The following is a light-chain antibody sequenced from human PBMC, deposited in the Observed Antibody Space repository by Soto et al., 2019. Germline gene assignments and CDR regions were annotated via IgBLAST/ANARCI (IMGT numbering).Light chain of an antibody. Sequence: DIPMTQSPSTLSASVGDRVTITCRASQTITTSLAWYQQKPGKAPKLLIYKASSLESGVPSRCSGSGSGTEFTLTISSLQPADFATYYCQQYDSYSLRTFGQGTRVEI. CDR1: QTITTS. CDR2: KAS. CDR3: QQYDSYSLRT. J-gene: IGKJ1*01. V-gene: IGKV1-5*03.